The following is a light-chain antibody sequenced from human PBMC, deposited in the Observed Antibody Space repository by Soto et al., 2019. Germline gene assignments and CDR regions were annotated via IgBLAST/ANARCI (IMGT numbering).Light chain of an antibody. CDR2: GAS. Sequence: NLVTQSPGTLSLSPGERATLSCRASQSVSSSYLAWYQQKPGQAPRLLIYGASSRATGIPDRFSGSGSGTDFTLTISRLEPEDFAVYYCQQYGSSPNTFGQGTKQEIK. CDR1: QSVSSSY. J-gene: IGKJ2*01. CDR3: QQYGSSPNT. V-gene: IGKV3-20*01.